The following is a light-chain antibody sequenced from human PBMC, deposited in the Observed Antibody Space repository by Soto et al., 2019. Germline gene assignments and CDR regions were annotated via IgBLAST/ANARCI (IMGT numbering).Light chain of an antibody. J-gene: IGLJ2*01. CDR1: KMRDKF. V-gene: IGLV3-1*01. Sequence: SYELTQTPSVSVSPGQTATITCSGDKMRDKFVTWYQQRPGQSPDLVIYQNNKRPSGIPERFSGSKSENTATLTISGTPAMYGPAYYCQAWDRVPANVVFGGRPMLSVL. CDR2: QNN. CDR3: QAWDRVPANVV.